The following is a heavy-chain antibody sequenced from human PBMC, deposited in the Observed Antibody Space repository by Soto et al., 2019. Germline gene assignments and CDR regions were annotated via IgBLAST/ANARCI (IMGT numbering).Heavy chain of an antibody. CDR3: ARGEIGYSYGYYFDY. V-gene: IGHV1-69*13. Sequence: SVKVSCKASGGTFSSYAISWVRQAPGQGLEWMGGIIPIFGTANYAQKFQGRVTITADESTSTAYMELSSLRSEDTAVYYCARGEIGYSYGYYFDYWGQGTLVTVSS. D-gene: IGHD5-18*01. CDR2: IIPIFGTA. J-gene: IGHJ4*02. CDR1: GGTFSSYA.